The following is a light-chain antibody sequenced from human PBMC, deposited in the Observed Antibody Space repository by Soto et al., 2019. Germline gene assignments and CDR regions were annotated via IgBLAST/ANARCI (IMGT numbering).Light chain of an antibody. CDR1: QSISSY. CDR2: AAY. CDR3: QQSYSTPPYT. V-gene: IGKV1-39*01. J-gene: IGKJ2*01. Sequence: DIQMTQSPSSLSASVGDRVTITCRASQSISSYLNWYQQKPGKAPKLLIYAAYSLQSGVPSRFSGSRSGTDFTLTISSLLPEDFATYYCQQSYSTPPYTFGQGTKLEIK.